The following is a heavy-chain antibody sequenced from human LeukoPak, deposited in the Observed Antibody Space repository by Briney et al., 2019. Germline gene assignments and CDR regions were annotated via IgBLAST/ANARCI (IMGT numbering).Heavy chain of an antibody. D-gene: IGHD2-8*02. Sequence: GGSLRLSCAASGFTFSSYAMTWVRQAPGKGLEWVSTVSGSAGRTDYAASVKGRFTISRDNLKNTLHLQMNGLRAEDTAVYYCAKNRGHCVDGVCHNYYYMDVWGRGTTVTVSS. V-gene: IGHV3-23*01. CDR2: VSGSAGRT. CDR3: AKNRGHCVDGVCHNYYYMDV. CDR1: GFTFSSYA. J-gene: IGHJ6*03.